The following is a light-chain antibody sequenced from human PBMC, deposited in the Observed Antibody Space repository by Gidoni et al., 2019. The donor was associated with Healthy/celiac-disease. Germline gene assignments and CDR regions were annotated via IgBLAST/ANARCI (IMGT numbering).Light chain of an antibody. J-gene: IGKJ1*01. CDR2: GAS. CDR3: QQYGSSPET. V-gene: IGKV3-20*01. CDR1: QSVSSSY. Sequence: EIVLTQSPGTLSLSPGERATLFCRASQSVSSSYLAWYQQKPGQAPRLLIYGASSRATGIPDRFSGSGSGTDFTLTISRLEPEDFAVYYCQQYGSSPETFXXXTKVEIK.